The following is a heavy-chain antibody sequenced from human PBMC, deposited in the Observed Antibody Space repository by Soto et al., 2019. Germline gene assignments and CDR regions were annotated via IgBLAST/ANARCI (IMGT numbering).Heavy chain of an antibody. V-gene: IGHV5-51*01. D-gene: IGHD3-3*01. CDR3: ARFGGPGLSHNWFDT. Sequence: GESLKISCQVSGYRFTDYWIGWVRQIPGKGLEWMGIFYPDDSDSRYNPSFQGQVTFSADKSITTAYVQWSSLKASDSAMYYCARFGGPGLSHNWFDTWGQRTLVTVSS. CDR2: FYPDDSDS. CDR1: GYRFTDYW. J-gene: IGHJ5*02.